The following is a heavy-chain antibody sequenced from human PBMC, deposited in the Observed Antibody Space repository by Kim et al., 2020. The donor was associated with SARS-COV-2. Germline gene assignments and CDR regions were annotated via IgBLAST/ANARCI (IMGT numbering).Heavy chain of an antibody. J-gene: IGHJ3*02. V-gene: IGHV3-48*03. Sequence: GGSLRLSCAASGFTFSSYEMNWVRQAPGKGLEWVSYISSSGSTIYYADSVKGRFTISRDNAKNSLYLQMNSLRAEDTAVYYCAREDLLITYYYDSSGYFGAFDIWGQGTMVTVSS. CDR3: AREDLLITYYYDSSGYFGAFDI. D-gene: IGHD3-22*01. CDR2: ISSSGSTI. CDR1: GFTFSSYE.